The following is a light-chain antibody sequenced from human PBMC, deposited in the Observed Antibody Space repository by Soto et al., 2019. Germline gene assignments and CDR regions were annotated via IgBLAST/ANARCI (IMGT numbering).Light chain of an antibody. V-gene: IGLV2-23*02. Sequence: QSALTQPASVSGSPGQSITISCTGTSSDVGSYNLVSWYQQHPGKAPKLMIYEVSKRPSGVSNRFSGSKSGNTASLTISGLQAEYEADYYCCSYAGSSLVFGGGTKVTVL. CDR1: SSDVGSYNL. CDR2: EVS. J-gene: IGLJ2*01. CDR3: CSYAGSSLV.